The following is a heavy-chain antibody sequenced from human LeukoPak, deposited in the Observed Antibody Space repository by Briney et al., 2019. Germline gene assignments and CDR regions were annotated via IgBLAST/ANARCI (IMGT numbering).Heavy chain of an antibody. CDR2: IYYSGST. CDR3: ARFNYDILTGYFDY. D-gene: IGHD3-9*01. J-gene: IGHJ4*02. Sequence: PSETLSLTCTVSGGSTSSYYWSWIRQPPGKGLEWIGYIYYSGSTNYNPSLKSRVTISVDTSKNQFSLKLSSVTAADTAVYYCARFNYDILTGYFDYWGQGTLVTVSS. CDR1: GGSTSSYY. V-gene: IGHV4-59*01.